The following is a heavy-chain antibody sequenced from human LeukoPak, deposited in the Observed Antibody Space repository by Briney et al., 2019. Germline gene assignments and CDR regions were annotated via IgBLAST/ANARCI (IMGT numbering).Heavy chain of an antibody. Sequence: GASVKVSCKASGYTFTSYYMHWVRQAPGQGLEWMGWINPNSGGTNYAQKFQGRVTMTRDTSISTAYMELSRLRSDDTAVYYCARPSYSSGWYYPRWFDPWGQGTLVTVSS. V-gene: IGHV1-2*02. J-gene: IGHJ5*02. CDR1: GYTFTSYY. CDR3: ARPSYSSGWYYPRWFDP. D-gene: IGHD6-19*01. CDR2: INPNSGGT.